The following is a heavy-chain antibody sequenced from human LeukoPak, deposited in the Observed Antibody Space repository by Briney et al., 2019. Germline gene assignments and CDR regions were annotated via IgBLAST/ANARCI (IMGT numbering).Heavy chain of an antibody. J-gene: IGHJ4*02. CDR2: INHSGST. D-gene: IGHD6-19*01. CDR3: ARFSSSGWWFDY. V-gene: IGHV4-34*01. Sequence: SETLSLTCAVYGGSFSGYYWSWIRQPPGKGLEWIGEINHSGSTNYNPSLRSRVTISVDTSKNQFSLKLSSVTAADTAVYYCARFSSSGWWFDYWGQGTLVTVSS. CDR1: GGSFSGYY.